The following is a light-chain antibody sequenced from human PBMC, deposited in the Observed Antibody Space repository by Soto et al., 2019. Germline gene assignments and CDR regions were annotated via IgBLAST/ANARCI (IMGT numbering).Light chain of an antibody. Sequence: QSVLTQPPSASGSLGQSVTISCTGTSRDVGGYNYVSWYQQHPDKAPKLMIYEVSKRPSGVPDRFSGSKSGSTASLTVSGLQAEDEADYYCYSYAGGNNVFGTGTKLTVL. CDR1: SRDVGGYNY. CDR2: EVS. V-gene: IGLV2-8*01. J-gene: IGLJ1*01. CDR3: YSYAGGNNV.